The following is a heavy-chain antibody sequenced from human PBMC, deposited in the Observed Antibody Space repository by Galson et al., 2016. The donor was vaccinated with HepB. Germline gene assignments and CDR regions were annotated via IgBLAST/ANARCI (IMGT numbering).Heavy chain of an antibody. V-gene: IGHV3-48*03. CDR3: AVAALTTYYYGMDV. CDR1: GFIFSSYE. CDR2: ISSSGSTI. Sequence: SLRLSCAASGFIFSSYEMNWVRQAPGKGLEWVSYISSSGSTIYYADSVKGRFTISRDNAKNSLYLQMNSLRAEDTAVYYCAVAALTTYYYGMDVWGQVTTVTVSS. D-gene: IGHD6-6*01. J-gene: IGHJ6*02.